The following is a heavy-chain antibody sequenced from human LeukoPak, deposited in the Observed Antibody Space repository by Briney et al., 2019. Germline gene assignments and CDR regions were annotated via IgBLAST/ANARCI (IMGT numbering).Heavy chain of an antibody. V-gene: IGHV3-21*01. CDR3: ARAVGYSGSYYFDY. D-gene: IGHD1-26*01. J-gene: IGHJ4*02. Sequence: RSGGSLRLSCAASGFTFTSYSMNWVRQAPGKGLEWVSSISSSSSYIYYADSVKGRFTISRDNAKNSLYLQMNSLRAEDTAVYYCARAVGYSGSYYFDYWGQGTLVTVSS. CDR1: GFTFTSYS. CDR2: ISSSSSYI.